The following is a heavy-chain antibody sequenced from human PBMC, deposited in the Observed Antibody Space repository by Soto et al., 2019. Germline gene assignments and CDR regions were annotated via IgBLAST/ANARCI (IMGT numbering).Heavy chain of an antibody. Sequence: LRLSCAASGFTFSSYAMSWVRQAPGKGLEWVSAISGSGGSTYYADSVKGRFTISRDNSKNTLYLQMNSLRAEDTAVYYCAKGGNWNRGYFDYWGQGTLVTVSS. CDR3: AKGGNWNRGYFDY. J-gene: IGHJ4*02. D-gene: IGHD1-20*01. CDR2: ISGSGGST. CDR1: GFTFSSYA. V-gene: IGHV3-23*01.